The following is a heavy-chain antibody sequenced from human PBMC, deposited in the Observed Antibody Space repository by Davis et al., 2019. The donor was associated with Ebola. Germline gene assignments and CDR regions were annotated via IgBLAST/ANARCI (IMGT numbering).Heavy chain of an antibody. J-gene: IGHJ4*02. V-gene: IGHV4-34*01. CDR3: ARALNTGDY. CDR1: GGSISIYY. D-gene: IGHD2-8*02. Sequence: PSETLSLTCIISGGSISIYYWSWIRQPPGKGLEWIGEINHSGSTNYNPSLKSRVTISVDTSKNQFSLKLSSVTAADTAVYYCARALNTGDYWGQGTLVTVSS. CDR2: INHSGST.